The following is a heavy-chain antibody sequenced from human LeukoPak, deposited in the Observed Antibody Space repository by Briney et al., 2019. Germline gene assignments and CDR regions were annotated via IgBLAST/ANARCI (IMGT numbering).Heavy chain of an antibody. CDR2: ISWNSGSI. D-gene: IGHD2-2*02. J-gene: IGHJ4*02. CDR3: AKALGVHCSSTSCYSFDY. Sequence: GGSLRLSCAASGFTFDDYAMHWVRQAPGKGLEWVSGISWNSGSIGYADSVKGRFTISRDNAKNSLYLQMNSLRAEDTALYYCAKALGVHCSSTSCYSFDYWGQGTLVTVSS. V-gene: IGHV3-9*01. CDR1: GFTFDDYA.